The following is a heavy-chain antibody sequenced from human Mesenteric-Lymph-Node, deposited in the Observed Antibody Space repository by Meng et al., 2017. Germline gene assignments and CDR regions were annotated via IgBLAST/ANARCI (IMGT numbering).Heavy chain of an antibody. V-gene: IGHV3-15*01. J-gene: IGHJ4*02. CDR1: GFTFSNAW. D-gene: IGHD1-26*01. CDR2: IKSKTDGGTT. CDR3: ARVVGHDVDY. Sequence: GESLKISCAASGFTFSNAWMSWVRQAPGKGLEWVGRIKSKTDGGTTDYAAPVKGRFTISRDDSKNTLYLQMNSLRAEDTAVYYCARVVGHDVDYWGQGTLVTVSS.